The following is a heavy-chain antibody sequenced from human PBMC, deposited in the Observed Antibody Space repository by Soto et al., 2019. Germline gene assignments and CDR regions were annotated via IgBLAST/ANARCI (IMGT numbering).Heavy chain of an antibody. Sequence: SQTRSLTCSVSGGCISRYYSSWIRQPPGKELEWIAYIYYSGSTNYNPSLKSRVTISVDTSKNQFSLKLSSVTAADTAVYYCARGGVLRYFDWLTHWGQGTVVTVS. CDR3: ARGGVLRYFDWLTH. CDR1: GGCISRYY. D-gene: IGHD3-9*01. V-gene: IGHV4-59*12. CDR2: IYYSGST. J-gene: IGHJ4*02.